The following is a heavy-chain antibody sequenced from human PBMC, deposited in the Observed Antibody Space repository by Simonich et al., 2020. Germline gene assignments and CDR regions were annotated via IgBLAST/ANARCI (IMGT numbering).Heavy chain of an antibody. J-gene: IGHJ4*02. V-gene: IGHV4-59*08. CDR1: GGSISSYY. CDR3: ARHDRWLQFYFDY. Sequence: QVQLQESGPGLVKPSKTLSLTCTVSGGSISSYYWSWIRQPPGKGLGWIGYIYYSGRTNYNPSLKSRVTISVDTSKNQFSLKLSSVTAADTAVYYCARHDRWLQFYFDYWGQGTLVTVSS. D-gene: IGHD5-12*01. CDR2: IYYSGRT.